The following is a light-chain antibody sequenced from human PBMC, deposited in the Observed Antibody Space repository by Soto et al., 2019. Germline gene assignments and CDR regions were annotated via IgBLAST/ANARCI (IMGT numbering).Light chain of an antibody. Sequence: EIAMTQSPATLSVSPGERATLSCRASQSVSTNLAWYQQKPGQAPRLLIYGASTRATGVPARFSGSGSGTEFTLTLSRLQSEDFAVYYCQQYNNWPPFTFGPGTKVDIK. CDR3: QQYNNWPPFT. CDR1: QSVSTN. J-gene: IGKJ3*01. V-gene: IGKV3-15*01. CDR2: GAS.